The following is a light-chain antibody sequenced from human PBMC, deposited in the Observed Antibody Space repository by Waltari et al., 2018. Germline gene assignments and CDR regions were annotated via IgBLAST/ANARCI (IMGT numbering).Light chain of an antibody. Sequence: EIVMTQSPATLSVSPGERATLPCRASQSVGIAFAWYQQKPGQAPRLLIYAASTRATGIPARFSGSGSGTEFALTISSLQSEDFAVYYCQQHSNWPLTFGGGTKVEIK. CDR2: AAS. V-gene: IGKV3-15*01. CDR1: QSVGIA. J-gene: IGKJ4*01. CDR3: QQHSNWPLT.